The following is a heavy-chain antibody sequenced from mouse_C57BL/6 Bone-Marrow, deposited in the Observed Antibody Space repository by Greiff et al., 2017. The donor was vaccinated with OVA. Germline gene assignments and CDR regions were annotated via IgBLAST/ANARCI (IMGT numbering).Heavy chain of an antibody. Sequence: QVQLQQSGPELVKPGASVKISCKASGYAFSSSWMNWVKQRPGKGLEWIGRIYPGDGDTNYNGKFKGKATLTADKSSSTAYMQLSSLTSEDSAVYFCARRRDDYDLFGYWGQGTTLTVSS. D-gene: IGHD2-4*01. V-gene: IGHV1-82*01. CDR1: GYAFSSSW. J-gene: IGHJ2*01. CDR2: IYPGDGDT. CDR3: ARRRDDYDLFGY.